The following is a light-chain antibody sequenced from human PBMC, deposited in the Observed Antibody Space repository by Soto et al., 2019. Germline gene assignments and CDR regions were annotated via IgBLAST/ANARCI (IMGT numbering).Light chain of an antibody. CDR1: SSDVGGYNS. CDR2: DVT. J-gene: IGLJ1*01. V-gene: IGLV2-14*03. CDR3: SSYTSSVTLDV. Sequence: QSALTQPASVSGSPGQSITISCTGTSSDVGGYNSVSWYQQHPDKAPKLMIYDVTNRPSGVSNRFSGSKSGNTASLTISGLQAEDEADYYCSSYTSSVTLDVFGTGTKLTVL.